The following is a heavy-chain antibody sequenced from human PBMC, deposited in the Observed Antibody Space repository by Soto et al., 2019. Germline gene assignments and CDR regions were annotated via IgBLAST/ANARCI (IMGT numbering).Heavy chain of an antibody. Sequence: QLQLQESGSGLLKPSQTLSRTCAVSGGSIRSGGSSWSWIRQTPGKGLEWIGYIYHSGSTYYNPSLKSRVTILLDRSKNQFSLKLSSVTAADTAVYYCARAEVVALGYWGQGTLVTVSS. D-gene: IGHD2-15*01. CDR3: ARAEVVALGY. V-gene: IGHV4-30-2*01. J-gene: IGHJ4*02. CDR1: GGSIRSGGSS. CDR2: IYHSGST.